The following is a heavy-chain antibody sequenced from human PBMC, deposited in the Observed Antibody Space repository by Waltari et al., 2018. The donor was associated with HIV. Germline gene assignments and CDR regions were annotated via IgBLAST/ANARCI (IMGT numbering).Heavy chain of an antibody. J-gene: IGHJ6*02. Sequence: EVQLVESGGGFIQPGGSLRLPCAASGFTVSGTYMSWVRQAPGKGLEWVSVIYDDGKTYYRDSVKGRFTISRDSSRNTLYLQMNSLRPEDTAVYYCARARITIFGVTYGMDVWGQGTTVTVSS. D-gene: IGHD3-3*01. CDR1: GFTVSGTY. V-gene: IGHV3-53*01. CDR3: ARARITIFGVTYGMDV. CDR2: IYDDGKT.